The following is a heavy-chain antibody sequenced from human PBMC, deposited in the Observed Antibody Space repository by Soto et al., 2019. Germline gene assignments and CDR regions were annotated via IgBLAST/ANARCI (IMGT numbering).Heavy chain of an antibody. J-gene: IGHJ4*02. CDR3: ARDAFWSGYYTDEYYFDY. CDR2: IIPILGIA. Sequence: SVKVSCKASGGTFSSYTISWVRQAPGQGLEWMGRIIPILGIANYAQKFQGRVTITADKSTSTAYMELSSLRSEDTAVYYCARDAFWSGYYTDEYYFDYWGQGTLVTVSS. D-gene: IGHD3-3*01. CDR1: GGTFSSYT. V-gene: IGHV1-69*04.